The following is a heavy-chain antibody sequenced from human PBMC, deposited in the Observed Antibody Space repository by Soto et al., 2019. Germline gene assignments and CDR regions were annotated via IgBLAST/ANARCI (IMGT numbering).Heavy chain of an antibody. Sequence: ASVKVSCKASGYSFTAYCVHWVRQAPGQGLEWMGWINPNSGGTNYAQRFQGRVAMTTDTSTNTAYMELNSLKSDDTALYFCARSSGTYPDFDYWGQGIQVTVSS. CDR1: GYSFTAYC. D-gene: IGHD1-26*01. CDR3: ARSSGTYPDFDY. V-gene: IGHV1-2*02. CDR2: INPNSGGT. J-gene: IGHJ4*01.